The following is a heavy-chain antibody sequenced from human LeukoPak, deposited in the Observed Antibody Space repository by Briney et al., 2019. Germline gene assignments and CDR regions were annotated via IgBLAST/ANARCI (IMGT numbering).Heavy chain of an antibody. CDR1: GFTFSGYS. CDR3: ARDYSGYAWLDY. J-gene: IGHJ4*02. CDR2: ISSSSSYI. Sequence: GGSLRLSCAASGFTFSGYSMNWVRQAPGKGLEWVSSISSSSSYIYYADSVKGRFTISRDNAKNSLYLQMNSLRAEDTAVYYCARDYSGYAWLDYWGQGTLVTVSS. V-gene: IGHV3-21*01. D-gene: IGHD5-12*01.